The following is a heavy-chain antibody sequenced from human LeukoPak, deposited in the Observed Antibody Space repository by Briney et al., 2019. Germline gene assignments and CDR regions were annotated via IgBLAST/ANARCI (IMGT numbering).Heavy chain of an antibody. CDR1: GFPFSSYW. V-gene: IGHV3-7*01. Sequence: GGSLRLSCVASGFPFSSYWMTWVRQAPGKGLEWVANIKQDGSKKSYVDSVKGRFTISRDNSKNTLYLQMNSLRAEDTAVYYCARAVVVPAAFDYWGQGTLVTVSS. CDR3: ARAVVVPAAFDY. D-gene: IGHD2-2*01. CDR2: IKQDGSKK. J-gene: IGHJ4*02.